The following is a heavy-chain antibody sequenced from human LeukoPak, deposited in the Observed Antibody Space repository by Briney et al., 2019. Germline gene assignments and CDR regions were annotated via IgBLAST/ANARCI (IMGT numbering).Heavy chain of an antibody. Sequence: PSETLSLTCTVSGGSISSSSYYWGWIRQPPGKGLEWIGSIYYSGSTYYNPSLKSRVTISVDTSKNQFSLKLSSVTAADTAVYYCARRRQLWLGGYFDYWGQGTLVTVSS. J-gene: IGHJ4*02. D-gene: IGHD5-18*01. CDR3: ARRRQLWLGGYFDY. CDR2: IYYSGST. CDR1: GGSISSSSYY. V-gene: IGHV4-39*07.